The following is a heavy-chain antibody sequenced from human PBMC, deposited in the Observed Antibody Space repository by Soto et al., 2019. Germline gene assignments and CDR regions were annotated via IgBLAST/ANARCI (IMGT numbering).Heavy chain of an antibody. D-gene: IGHD3-10*01. CDR3: ATRDRVSGPRADYYGSGSPMDV. CDR2: INHSGST. CDR1: GGSFSGYY. J-gene: IGHJ6*04. V-gene: IGHV4-34*01. Sequence: SETLSLTCAVYGGSFSGYYWSWIRQPPGKGLEWIGEINHSGSTNYNPSLKSRVPISVDPSKNQFSLKLSSVTAADTAVYYCATRDRVSGPRADYYGSGSPMDVWGKGTTVTVSS.